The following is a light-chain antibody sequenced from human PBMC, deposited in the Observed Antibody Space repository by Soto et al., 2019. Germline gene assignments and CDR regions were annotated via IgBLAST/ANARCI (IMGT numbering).Light chain of an antibody. Sequence: QSVLTQPPSVSAAPGQRGTISCSGSTSNIGYTFVSWYQQFPGAAPKLLIFENDKRVSGTPDRFSGSKSGTSGTLAITGLQTGDEADYYCATWESSLSIAVFGGGTKLTVL. CDR3: ATWESSLSIAV. J-gene: IGLJ2*01. V-gene: IGLV1-51*02. CDR2: END. CDR1: TSNIGYTF.